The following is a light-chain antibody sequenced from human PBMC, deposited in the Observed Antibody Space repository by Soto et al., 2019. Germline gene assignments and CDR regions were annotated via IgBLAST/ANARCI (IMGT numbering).Light chain of an antibody. CDR3: TAWDDSLNWV. CDR2: TNN. Sequence: QSVLTQPPSASGTPGQRVTISCSGSSSNIGRNVVNWYQQLPGTAPKLLIYTNNQRPSGVPDRFSGSKSGTSASLAISGLQSEDEADYYCTAWDDSLNWVFGGGTKLTVL. CDR1: SSNIGRNV. V-gene: IGLV1-44*01. J-gene: IGLJ3*02.